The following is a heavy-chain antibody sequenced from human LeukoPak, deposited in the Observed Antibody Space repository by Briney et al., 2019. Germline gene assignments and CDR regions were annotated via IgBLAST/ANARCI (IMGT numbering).Heavy chain of an antibody. CDR3: ARGAAGNFDY. J-gene: IGHJ4*02. D-gene: IGHD6-13*01. CDR1: GGSFSGYY. V-gene: IGHV4-59*01. CDR2: IYYSGST. Sequence: SETLSLTCAVYGGSFSGYYWSWIRQPPGKGLEWIGYIYYSGSTNYNPSLKSRVTISVDTSKNQFSLKLSSVTAADTAVYYCARGAAGNFDYWGQGTLVTVSS.